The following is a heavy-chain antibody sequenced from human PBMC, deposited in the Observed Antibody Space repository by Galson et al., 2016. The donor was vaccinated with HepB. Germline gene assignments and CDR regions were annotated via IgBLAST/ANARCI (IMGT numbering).Heavy chain of an antibody. CDR3: ARAGSGWYPFDY. D-gene: IGHD6-19*01. CDR2: IWPGDSDS. J-gene: IGHJ4*02. V-gene: IGHV5-51*01. CDR1: GYSFTNYW. Sequence: KVSCKGSGYSFTNYWISWVRQMPGKGLEWMGIIWPGDSDSRYSPSFQGQVTMSVDKSISTAYLQWDTLKASDTAIYYCARAGSGWYPFDYWGQGTLVTVSS.